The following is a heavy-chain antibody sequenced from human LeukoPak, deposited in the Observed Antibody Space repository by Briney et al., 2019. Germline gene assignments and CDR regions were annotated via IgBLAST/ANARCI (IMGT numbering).Heavy chain of an antibody. J-gene: IGHJ6*02. CDR2: ISSSGSTI. D-gene: IGHD3-22*01. V-gene: IGHV3-11*04. CDR1: GFTFSDYY. Sequence: PGGSLRLSCAASGFTFSDYYMSWIRQAPGKGLEWVSYISSSGSTIYYADSVKGRFTISRDNSKNTLYLQMNSLRAEDTAVYYCAKDQRYDSSGYYRHYYYYGMDVWGQGTTVTVSS. CDR3: AKDQRYDSSGYYRHYYYYGMDV.